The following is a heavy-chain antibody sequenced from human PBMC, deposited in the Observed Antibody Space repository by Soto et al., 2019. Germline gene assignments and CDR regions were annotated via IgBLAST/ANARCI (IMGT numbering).Heavy chain of an antibody. D-gene: IGHD5-18*01. Sequence: EVQPVESGGGLVQPGGSLRLSCAASGFSFNTYWTHWVRQTPGKGLVWVSHINIDGSTTKYADSVKGRFSISRDNARNTLYLQMNSLSADDTAVYFCAIATSAYSSLAWFDPWGQRTLVTVSS. V-gene: IGHV3-74*03. CDR1: GFSFNTYW. J-gene: IGHJ5*02. CDR2: INIDGSTT. CDR3: AIATSAYSSLAWFDP.